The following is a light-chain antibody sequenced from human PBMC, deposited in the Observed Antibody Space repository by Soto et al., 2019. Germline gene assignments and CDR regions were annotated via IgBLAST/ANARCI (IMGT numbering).Light chain of an antibody. CDR2: DVS. CDR3: CSYTSRSTPVV. J-gene: IGLJ2*01. CDR1: SSDVGGYNY. Sequence: QSALTQPASVSWSPGQSIAISCTGASSDVGGYNYVSWYQQDPGKAPKLMIYDVSKRPSGVSSRFSGSKSGNTASLTISGLQAEEDDDYYCCSYTSRSTPVVFGGGTKLTVL. V-gene: IGLV2-14*01.